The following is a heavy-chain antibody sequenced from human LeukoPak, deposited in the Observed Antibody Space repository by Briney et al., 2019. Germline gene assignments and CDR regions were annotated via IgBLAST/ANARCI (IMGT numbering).Heavy chain of an antibody. CDR3: AELGITMIGGV. CDR1: GFTVSSSY. Sequence: GGSLRLSCAASGFTVSSSYMSWVRQAPGKGLEWVSVIYSGGSTYYADSVKGRFTISRDNSKNTLYLQMNSLRAEDTAVYYCAELGITMIGGVWGKGTTVTISS. V-gene: IGHV3-66*01. J-gene: IGHJ6*04. CDR2: IYSGGST. D-gene: IGHD3-10*02.